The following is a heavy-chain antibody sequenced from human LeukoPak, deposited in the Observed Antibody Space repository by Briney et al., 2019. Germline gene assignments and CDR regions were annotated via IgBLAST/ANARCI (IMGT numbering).Heavy chain of an antibody. D-gene: IGHD6-13*01. CDR2: IYYRSKWYN. V-gene: IGHV6-1*01. J-gene: IGHJ6*03. CDR3: ARRIAAAGFYYYYYYMDV. CDR1: GDSVSSNSAA. Sequence: SQTLSLTCAISGDSVSSNSAAWNWIRQSPARGLEWLGRIYYRSKWYNDYAVSVKSRITINPDTSKNQFSLQLNSVTPADTAVYYCARRIAAAGFYYYYYYMDVWGKGTTVTVSS.